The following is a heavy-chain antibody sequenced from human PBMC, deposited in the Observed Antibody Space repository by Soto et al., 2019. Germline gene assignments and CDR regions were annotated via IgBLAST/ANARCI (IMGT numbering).Heavy chain of an antibody. J-gene: IGHJ6*02. Sequence: QVQLQESGPGLVKPSETLSLTCTVSGGSISSYYWSWIRQPAGKGLEWIGRIYTSGSTNYNPSLKSRATMSVATSKNQSYLKLSSVTAADTDVYYCAREGYCSSTSCYWAYYYYYGMDVRAQGTTVTVSS. CDR2: IYTSGST. V-gene: IGHV4-4*07. D-gene: IGHD2-2*01. CDR1: GGSISSYY. CDR3: AREGYCSSTSCYWAYYYYYGMDV.